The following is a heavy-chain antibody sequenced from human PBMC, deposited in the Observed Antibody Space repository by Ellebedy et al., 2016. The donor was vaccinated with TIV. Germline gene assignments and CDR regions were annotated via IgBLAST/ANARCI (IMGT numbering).Heavy chain of an antibody. Sequence: GESLKISCVASGLTFASYAINWVRQAPGKGLEWVSGITSGGATYYADSVKGRFTISRDNSKNTLYLQMNNLRTEDTAVYYCANPFSSGAPEIFVGWGQGTLVIVSS. CDR3: ANPFSSGAPEIFVG. J-gene: IGHJ4*02. V-gene: IGHV3-23*01. CDR1: GLTFASYA. D-gene: IGHD3-16*01. CDR2: ITSGGAT.